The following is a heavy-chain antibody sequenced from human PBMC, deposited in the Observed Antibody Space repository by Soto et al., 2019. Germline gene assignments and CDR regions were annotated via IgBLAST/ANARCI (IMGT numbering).Heavy chain of an antibody. J-gene: IGHJ5*02. D-gene: IGHD6-13*01. CDR1: GGSVSSGSYY. Sequence: QVQLQESGPGLVKPSETLSLTCTVSGGSVSSGSYYWSWIRQPPGKGLEWIGYIYYSGSTNYNPSLKSRVTISVDTSKNQFSLKLSSVTAADTAVYYCARDRYSSSWYPYNWFDPWGQGTLVTVSS. CDR2: IYYSGST. V-gene: IGHV4-61*01. CDR3: ARDRYSSSWYPYNWFDP.